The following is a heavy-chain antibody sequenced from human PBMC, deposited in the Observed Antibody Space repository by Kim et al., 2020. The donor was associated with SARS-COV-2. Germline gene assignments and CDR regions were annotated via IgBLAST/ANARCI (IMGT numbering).Heavy chain of an antibody. D-gene: IGHD3-22*01. V-gene: IGHV3-11*01. CDR3: AREGHFESSGNFDL. CDR2: LSSSGSDI. Sequence: GGSLRLSCRASGFAFSNYYMAWMRQSPGEGLACLAYLSSSGSDIYYSDSLRGRFAISRDNARDSLYLQMHALRAEDTAIYFCAREGHFESSGNFDLWGQGTLVTVSS. J-gene: IGHJ5*02. CDR1: GFAFSNYY.